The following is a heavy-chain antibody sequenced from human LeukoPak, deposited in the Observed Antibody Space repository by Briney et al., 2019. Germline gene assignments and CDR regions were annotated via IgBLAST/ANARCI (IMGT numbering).Heavy chain of an antibody. CDR3: AKDAASRGSSSWLYNWFDP. Sequence: GGSLRLSCAASGFTFSSYAMSWVRQAPGKGLEWVSAISGSGGSTYYADSVKGRFTISRDNSKNTLYLQMNSLRAEDTAVYYCAKDAASRGSSSWLYNWFDPWGQGTLVTVSS. D-gene: IGHD6-13*01. CDR2: ISGSGGST. J-gene: IGHJ5*02. V-gene: IGHV3-23*01. CDR1: GFTFSSYA.